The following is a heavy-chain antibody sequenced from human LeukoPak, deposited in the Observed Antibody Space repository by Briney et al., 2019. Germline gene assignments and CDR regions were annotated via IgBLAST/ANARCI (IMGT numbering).Heavy chain of an antibody. CDR2: FDPEDGET. J-gene: IGHJ3*02. Sequence: ASVKVSCKVSGYTLTELSMHWVRQAPGKGLEWMGGFDPEDGETIYAQKFQGRVTMTEDTSTDTAYMELSSLRSEDTAVYYCATDAQIKDAFDIWGQGTMVTVSS. CDR1: GYTLTELS. CDR3: ATDAQIKDAFDI. V-gene: IGHV1-24*01.